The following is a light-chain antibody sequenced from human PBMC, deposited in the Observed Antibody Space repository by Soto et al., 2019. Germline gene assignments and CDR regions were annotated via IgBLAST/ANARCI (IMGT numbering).Light chain of an antibody. CDR1: QDISKY. CDR3: QQYDTYYT. Sequence: IRLTQSPSSLSASVGDRVTITCQASQDISKYLNWYQQKPGKAPKLLIYDASDVETGVPSRFSGRGSGTDFTFTIASLQPDDFATYYCQQYDTYYTFGQGTKVDIK. J-gene: IGKJ2*01. V-gene: IGKV1-33*01. CDR2: DAS.